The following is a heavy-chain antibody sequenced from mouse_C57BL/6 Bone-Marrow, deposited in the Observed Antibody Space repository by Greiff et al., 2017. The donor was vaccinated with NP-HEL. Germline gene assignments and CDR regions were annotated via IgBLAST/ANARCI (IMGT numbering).Heavy chain of an antibody. CDR3: AYYYGD. CDR2: INPYNGGT. D-gene: IGHD1-1*01. V-gene: IGHV1-19*01. Sequence: VQLKQSGPVLVKPGASVKMSCKASGYTFTDYYMNWVKQSPGKSLEWIGVINPYNGGTSYNQKFKGKATLTVDKSSSTAYMELNSLSSEDSAVYYCAYYYGDWGQGTLVTVSA. J-gene: IGHJ3*01. CDR1: GYTFTDYY.